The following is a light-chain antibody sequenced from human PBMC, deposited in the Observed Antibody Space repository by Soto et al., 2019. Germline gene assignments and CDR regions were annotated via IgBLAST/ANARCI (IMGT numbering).Light chain of an antibody. Sequence: QSVLTQPASVSGSPGQSITISCTGTSSDVGGYNYVSWYQLHPGKAPKLIIYEVSHRPSGASNHFAGYKSGNTASLTISGLQAEDEADYYCSSYTSSSAPCVFAAGTKETV. V-gene: IGLV2-14*01. J-gene: IGLJ1*01. CDR1: SSDVGGYNY. CDR2: EVS. CDR3: SSYTSSSAPCV.